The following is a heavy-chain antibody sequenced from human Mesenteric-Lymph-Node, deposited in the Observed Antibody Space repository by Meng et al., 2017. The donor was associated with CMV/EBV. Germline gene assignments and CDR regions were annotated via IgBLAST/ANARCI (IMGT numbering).Heavy chain of an antibody. J-gene: IGHJ4*02. CDR1: GDSISNSTYY. CDR3: ARRGNYDSDYSEY. V-gene: IGHV4-39*01. CDR2: VHHSGTT. Sequence: QRQASGPGLVKPSETLSLSCIVSGDSISNSTYYWTWIRQPPGKGLEWIGSVHHSGTTYYNPSLKGRLTISVDTSANLFSLRLTTVTAADTATYYCARRGNYDSDYSEYWGQGTLVTVSS. D-gene: IGHD3-22*01.